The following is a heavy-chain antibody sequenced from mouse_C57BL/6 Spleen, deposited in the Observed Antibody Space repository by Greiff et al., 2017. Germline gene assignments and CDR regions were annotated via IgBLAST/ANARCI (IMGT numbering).Heavy chain of an antibody. J-gene: IGHJ1*03. CDR1: GYTFTSYT. D-gene: IGHD1-1*01. CDR3: ARTSYYYGSSSDWYFDV. Sequence: VQLQQSGAELARPGASVKMSCKASGYTFTSYTMHWVKQRPGQGLEWIGYLNPSSGYTKYNQKFKDKATLTADKSSSTAYMQLSSLTSEDSAVYYCARTSYYYGSSSDWYFDVWGTGTTVTVSS. V-gene: IGHV1-4*01. CDR2: LNPSSGYT.